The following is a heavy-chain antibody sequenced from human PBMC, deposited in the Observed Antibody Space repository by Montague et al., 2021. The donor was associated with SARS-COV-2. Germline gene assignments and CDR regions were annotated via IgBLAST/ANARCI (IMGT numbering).Heavy chain of an antibody. CDR1: GFSLSTNGMC. CDR3: ARQKVEMATISGGDYFDY. D-gene: IGHD5-24*01. CDR2: IDWDDDK. V-gene: IGHV2-70*11. Sequence: ALVKPTQTLTLTCSFSGFSLSTNGMCVSWIRQSPGKALEWLARIDWDDDKYYSTPLKTRLTISKDTSKNQVVLTMTNMDHVDTATYYCARQKVEMATISGGDYFDYWGQGALVTVSS. J-gene: IGHJ4*02.